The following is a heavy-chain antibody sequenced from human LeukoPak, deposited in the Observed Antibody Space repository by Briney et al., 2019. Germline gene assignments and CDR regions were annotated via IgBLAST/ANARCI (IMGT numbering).Heavy chain of an antibody. Sequence: SGGSLRLSCAASGFSFTTYWMSWVRQAPGKGLEWVANINQDGTEKYYVDSVKGRFTISRDNAKNSLYLQMNSLRAEDTAVYYCARMDGVITTSSFDYWGQGTLVTVSS. CDR3: ARMDGVITTSSFDY. J-gene: IGHJ4*02. V-gene: IGHV3-7*01. D-gene: IGHD3-22*01. CDR2: INQDGTEK. CDR1: GFSFTTYW.